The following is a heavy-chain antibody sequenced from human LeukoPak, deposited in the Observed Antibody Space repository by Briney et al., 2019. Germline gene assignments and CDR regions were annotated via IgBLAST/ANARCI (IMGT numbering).Heavy chain of an antibody. CDR2: INPNSGGA. J-gene: IGHJ4*02. V-gene: IGHV1-2*02. D-gene: IGHD3-3*01. Sequence: GASVKVSCKASGYTFTGYYMHWVRQAPGQGLEWMGWINPNSGGANYAQQFQGRVTMTRDMSISTAYMELSRLRSDHTAVYYCARTGFLEWSYFDYWGQGTLVTVSS. CDR3: ARTGFLEWSYFDY. CDR1: GYTFTGYY.